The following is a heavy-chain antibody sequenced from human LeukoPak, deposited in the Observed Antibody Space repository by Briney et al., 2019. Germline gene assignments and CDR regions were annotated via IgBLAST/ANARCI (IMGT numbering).Heavy chain of an antibody. D-gene: IGHD1-7*01. V-gene: IGHV1-69*04. CDR1: GGTSSSYT. CDR2: IIPILGIA. Sequence: SVKVSCKASGGTSSSYTISWVRQAPGQGLEWMGRIIPILGIANYAQKFQGRVTITADKSTSTAYMELSSLRSEDTAVYYCAREGVELRAFDIWGQGTMVTVSS. CDR3: AREGVELRAFDI. J-gene: IGHJ3*02.